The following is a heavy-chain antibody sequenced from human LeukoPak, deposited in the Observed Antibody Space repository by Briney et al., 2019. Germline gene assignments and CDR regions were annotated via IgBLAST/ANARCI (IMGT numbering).Heavy chain of an antibody. CDR3: ARDINDSSGYSIDY. V-gene: IGHV3-30*04. D-gene: IGHD3-22*01. CDR1: GFTFSSYA. CDR2: ISYDGSNK. J-gene: IGHJ4*02. Sequence: GGSLRLSCAASGFTFSSYAMHWVRQAPGKGLEWVAVISYDGSNKYYADSVKGRFTISRDNSKNTLYLQMNSLRAEDTAVYYCARDINDSSGYSIDYWGQGTLVTVSS.